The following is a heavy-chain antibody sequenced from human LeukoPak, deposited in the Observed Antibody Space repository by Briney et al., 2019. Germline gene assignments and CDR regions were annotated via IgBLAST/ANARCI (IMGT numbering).Heavy chain of an antibody. J-gene: IGHJ5*02. Sequence: GGSLRLSCAASGFTFSSYAMSWVRQAPGKGLEWVSAISGSGGSTYYADSVKGRFTISRDNSKHTLYLQMNSLRAEDTAVYYCAKEKESSSWYRSNWFDPWGQGTLVTVSS. CDR2: ISGSGGST. CDR1: GFTFSSYA. D-gene: IGHD6-13*01. CDR3: AKEKESSSWYRSNWFDP. V-gene: IGHV3-23*01.